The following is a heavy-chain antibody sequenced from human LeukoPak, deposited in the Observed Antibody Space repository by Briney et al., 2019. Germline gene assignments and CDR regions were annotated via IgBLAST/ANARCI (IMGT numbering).Heavy chain of an antibody. J-gene: IGHJ5*02. CDR2: IYGSDDKT. V-gene: IGHV3-23*01. Sequence: GGSLRLSCVASGFTFSNYAISWVRQAPGKGLELVSGIYGSDDKTVYGDAVKGRFTISRDNSKNTLYLQMNSLRADDTAVYYCAKTQGYYDAWGQGALVTVSS. CDR1: GFTFSNYA. D-gene: IGHD2-15*01. CDR3: AKTQGYYDA.